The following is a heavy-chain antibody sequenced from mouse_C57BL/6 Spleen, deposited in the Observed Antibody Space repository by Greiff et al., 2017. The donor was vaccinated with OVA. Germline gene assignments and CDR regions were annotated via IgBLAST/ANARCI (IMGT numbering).Heavy chain of an antibody. CDR2: ISGGGGNT. D-gene: IGHD1-1*02. CDR1: GFTFSSYT. J-gene: IGHJ3*01. CDR3: ARPPYYDGGFAY. V-gene: IGHV5-9*01. Sequence: DVMLVESGGGLVKPGGSLKLSCAASGFTFSSYTMSWVRQTPEKRLEWVATISGGGGNTYSPDSVKGRFNISSANATNTLYLQMSSLRAEDTALYYCARPPYYDGGFAYWGQGTLVTVSA.